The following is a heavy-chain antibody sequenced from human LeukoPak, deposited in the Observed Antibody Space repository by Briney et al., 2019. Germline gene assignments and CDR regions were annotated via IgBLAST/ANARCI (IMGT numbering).Heavy chain of an antibody. V-gene: IGHV4-39*01. CDR2: VYYSGTT. J-gene: IGHJ4*02. CDR3: ARRTAGAARHVDY. CDR1: GDSISSSSYY. D-gene: IGHD6-13*01. Sequence: PSETLSLTCTVSGDSISSSSYYWGWIRPPPGKGLERIGIVYYSGTTYYNPSLKSRVTISVDTYKNQFSLRVSSVTAAETAVYYCARRTAGAARHVDYWGQGTLVTVSS.